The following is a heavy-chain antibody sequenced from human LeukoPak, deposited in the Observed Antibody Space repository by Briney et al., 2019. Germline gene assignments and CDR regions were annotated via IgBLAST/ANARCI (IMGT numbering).Heavy chain of an antibody. CDR3: ARSELRFSPFDP. CDR2: INPNSGGT. Sequence: ASVKVSCKASGGTFSSYAISWVRQAPGQGLEWMGWINPNSGGTNYAQKFQGRVTMTRDTSISTAYMELSRLRSDDTAVYYCARSELRFSPFDPWGQGTLVTVSS. D-gene: IGHD3-3*01. V-gene: IGHV1-2*02. J-gene: IGHJ5*02. CDR1: GGTFSSYA.